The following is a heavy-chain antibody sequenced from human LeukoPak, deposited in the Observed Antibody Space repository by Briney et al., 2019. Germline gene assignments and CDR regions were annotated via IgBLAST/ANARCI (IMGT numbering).Heavy chain of an antibody. J-gene: IGHJ4*02. CDR1: GGSFSGYY. D-gene: IGHD5-12*01. V-gene: IGHV4-34*01. CDR3: ATSRGLRVHFGFY. CDR2: INHSGST. Sequence: PSETLSLTCAVYGGSFSGYYWSWIRQPPGKGLEWIGEINHSGSTNYNPSLKSRVTISVDTSKNQFSLKLSSVTAADTAVYYCATSRGLRVHFGFYWGQGTLVTVSS.